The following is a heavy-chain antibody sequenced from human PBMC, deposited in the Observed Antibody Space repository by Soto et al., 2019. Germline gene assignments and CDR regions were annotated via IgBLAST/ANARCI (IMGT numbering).Heavy chain of an antibody. J-gene: IGHJ6*02. CDR3: ARNADYGGSRGGMDV. Sequence: QVRLEESGPGLVKPSETLSLICSVSGGSVNNANYFWNWIRHHPENGLEWIGYIYYSGSTRYNPSCKRRVTLSIDTSKKQYSLSLNSVTVADTAVYFCARNADYGGSRGGMDVWGRGTTVTVSS. V-gene: IGHV4-31*03. D-gene: IGHD4-17*01. CDR2: IYYSGST. CDR1: GGSVNNANYF.